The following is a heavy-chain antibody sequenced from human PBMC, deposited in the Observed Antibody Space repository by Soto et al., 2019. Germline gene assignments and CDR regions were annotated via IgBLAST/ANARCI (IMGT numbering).Heavy chain of an antibody. Sequence: KVSCKASGYSFNTYWIAWVRQMPGKGLEWMGMIYPDDSETRYSPSFQGLVTISADTSIGAAYLQWRSLETSDTATYDCARNSLTSTVTHVDYWGQGSRVTVS. V-gene: IGHV5-51*01. CDR2: IYPDDSET. D-gene: IGHD2-2*01. CDR3: ARNSLTSTVTHVDY. J-gene: IGHJ4*02. CDR1: GYSFNTYW.